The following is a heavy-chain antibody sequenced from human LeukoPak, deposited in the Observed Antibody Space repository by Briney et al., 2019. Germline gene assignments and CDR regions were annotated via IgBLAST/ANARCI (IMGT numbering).Heavy chain of an antibody. CDR2: IWPDGSNK. CDR1: GFTFSSFG. Sequence: PGGSLRHSCAASGFTFSSFGMHWVRQAPGKGREWVAVIWPDGSNKYYADSVKGRFTISRDNPKNTLYLQMNSLIAEDTAVYYCARYSSGFLDSWGQGTLVTVSS. D-gene: IGHD6-19*01. V-gene: IGHV3-33*01. CDR3: ARYSSGFLDS. J-gene: IGHJ4*02.